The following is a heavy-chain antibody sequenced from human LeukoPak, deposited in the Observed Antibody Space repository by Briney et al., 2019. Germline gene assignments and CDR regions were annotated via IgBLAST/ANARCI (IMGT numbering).Heavy chain of an antibody. Sequence: PSETLSLTCTVSGGSISSYYWSWLRQPPGKGLEWIGYIYYSGSTNYNPSLKSRVTISVDTSKNQFSLKLSSVTAADTAVYYCARTGSYSSGWYDYWGQGTLVTVSS. V-gene: IGHV4-59*01. CDR1: GGSISSYY. CDR2: IYYSGST. J-gene: IGHJ4*02. D-gene: IGHD6-19*01. CDR3: ARTGSYSSGWYDY.